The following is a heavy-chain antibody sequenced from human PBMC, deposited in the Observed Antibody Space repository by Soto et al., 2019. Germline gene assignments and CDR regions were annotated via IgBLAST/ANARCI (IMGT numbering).Heavy chain of an antibody. J-gene: IGHJ4*02. Sequence: SGPTLVNPTQTLTLTCTFSGFSLSTSGMCVSWIRQPPGKALEWLARIDWDDDKYYSTSLKTRLTISKDTSKNQVVLTMTNMDPVDTATYYCARITLGGYYFDYWGQGTLVPVSS. D-gene: IGHD3-16*01. CDR2: IDWDDDK. CDR3: ARITLGGYYFDY. V-gene: IGHV2-70*11. CDR1: GFSLSTSGMC.